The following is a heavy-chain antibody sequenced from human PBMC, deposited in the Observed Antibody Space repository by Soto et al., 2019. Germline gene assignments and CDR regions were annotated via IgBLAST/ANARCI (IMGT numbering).Heavy chain of an antibody. D-gene: IGHD6-13*01. CDR3: ARVDSSSWSGLYYYYYGRDV. CDR1: GGSISSYF. J-gene: IGHJ6*02. CDR2: MYSSGNT. V-gene: IGHV4-4*07. Sequence: SETLSLTCTISGGSISSYFWTWVRQPAGKGLEWIGRMYSSGNTNYNPSLKSRVTMSIDRSTNQFSLELSSVTAADTAAYYCARVDSSSWSGLYYYYYGRDVWGQGTTVTVSS.